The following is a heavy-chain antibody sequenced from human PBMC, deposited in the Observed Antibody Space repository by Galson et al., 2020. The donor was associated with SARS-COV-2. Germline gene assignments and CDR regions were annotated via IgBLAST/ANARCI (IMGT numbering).Heavy chain of an antibody. Sequence: SETLSLTCAVYGGSFSGYYWSWIRQPPGKGLEWIGEINHSGSTNYNPYLKSRVTISVDTSKNQFSLKLSSVTAADTAVYYCARGMGQLLYYYYYYMDVWGKGTTVTVSS. J-gene: IGHJ6*03. D-gene: IGHD2-2*01. CDR3: ARGMGQLLYYYYYYMDV. CDR2: INHSGST. V-gene: IGHV4-34*01. CDR1: GGSFSGYY.